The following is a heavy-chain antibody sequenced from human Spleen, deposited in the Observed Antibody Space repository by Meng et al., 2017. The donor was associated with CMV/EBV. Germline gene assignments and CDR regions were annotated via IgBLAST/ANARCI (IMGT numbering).Heavy chain of an antibody. V-gene: IGHV1-2*02. CDR1: YTFSDYY. CDR2: INPKSGGT. D-gene: IGHD1-26*01. CDR3: ARDDSGTYKASGFFFDY. Sequence: YTFSDYYMHWVRQAPGQGLEWMGWINPKSGGTNYAQRFQGRVTMTRDTSIRTAYMELSGLRFDDTAVYYCARDDSGTYKASGFFFDYWGQGSLVTVSS. J-gene: IGHJ4*02.